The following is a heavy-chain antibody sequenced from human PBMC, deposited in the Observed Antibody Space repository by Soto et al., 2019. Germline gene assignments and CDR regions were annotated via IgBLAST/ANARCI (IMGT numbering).Heavy chain of an antibody. CDR3: ARDMVATVSYYYYYGMDV. CDR2: ISAYNGNT. D-gene: IGHD5-12*01. Sequence: QVQLVQSGAEVKKPGASVKVSCKASDYTFTSYGISWVRQAPGQGLEWMGWISAYNGNTNYAQKLQGRVTMTTDTSTSTAYMELRSLRSDDTAVYYCARDMVATVSYYYYYGMDVWGQGTTVTVSS. J-gene: IGHJ6*02. V-gene: IGHV1-18*04. CDR1: DYTFTSYG.